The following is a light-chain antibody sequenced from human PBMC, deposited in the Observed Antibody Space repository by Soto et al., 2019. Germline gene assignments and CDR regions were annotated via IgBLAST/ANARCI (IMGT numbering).Light chain of an antibody. Sequence: QSVLTQPASVSGSPGQSITISCTGTNSDVGSYNLVSWYQQHPGKAPKVMIYEVSKRPSGVPNRFSGSKSGNTASLTISGLQAEDEADYYCRSYAGSSTYVFGTGTKVTVL. V-gene: IGLV2-23*02. CDR2: EVS. CDR3: RSYAGSSTYV. J-gene: IGLJ1*01. CDR1: NSDVGSYNL.